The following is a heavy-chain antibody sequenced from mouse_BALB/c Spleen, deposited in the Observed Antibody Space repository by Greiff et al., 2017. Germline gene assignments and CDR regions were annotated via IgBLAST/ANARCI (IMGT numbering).Heavy chain of an antibody. V-gene: IGHV2-9*02. CDR3: ARDLTTVVPPFAY. CDR2: IWAGGST. D-gene: IGHD1-1*01. J-gene: IGHJ3*01. CDR1: GFSLTSYG. Sequence: VKLEESGPGLVAPSQSLSITCTVSGFSLTSYGVHWVRQPPGKGLEWLGVIWAGGSTNYNSALMSRLSISKDNSKSQVFLKMNSLQTDDTAMYYCARDLTTVVPPFAYWGQGTLVTVSA.